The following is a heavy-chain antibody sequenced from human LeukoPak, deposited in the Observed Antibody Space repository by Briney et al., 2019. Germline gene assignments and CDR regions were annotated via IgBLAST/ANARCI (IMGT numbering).Heavy chain of an antibody. CDR2: IYHSGST. D-gene: IGHD3-3*01. CDR3: ARVFGTTLAFDI. CDR1: GGSISSGGYS. Sequence: SETLSLTCAVSGGSISSGGYSWSWLRQPPGKGLEWIGYIYHSGSTCYNPSLKSRVTISVDRSKNQFSLKLSSVTAADTAVYYCARVFGTTLAFDIWGQGTMVTVSS. J-gene: IGHJ3*02. V-gene: IGHV4-30-2*01.